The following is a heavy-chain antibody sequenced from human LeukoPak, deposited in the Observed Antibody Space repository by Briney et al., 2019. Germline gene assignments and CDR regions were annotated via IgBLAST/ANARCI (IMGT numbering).Heavy chain of an antibody. D-gene: IGHD2-2*01. J-gene: IGHJ3*02. CDR3: AGYCSSTSCLGAFHI. CDR2: IYYSGST. Sequence: SETLSLTCTVSGGSISSYYSSWIRQPPGKGLEWIGYIYYSGSTNYNPSLKSRVTISVDTSKNQFSLKLSSVTAADTAVYYCAGYCSSTSCLGAFHIWGQGTMVTVSS. CDR1: GGSISSYY. V-gene: IGHV4-59*08.